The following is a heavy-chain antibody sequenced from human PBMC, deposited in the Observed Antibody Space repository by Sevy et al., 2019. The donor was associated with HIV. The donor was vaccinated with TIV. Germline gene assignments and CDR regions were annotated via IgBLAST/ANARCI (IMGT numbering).Heavy chain of an antibody. CDR3: ARTLCPSGAFDI. D-gene: IGHD1-7*01. CDR1: GLTFSNYV. CDR2: ISGSSGTT. Sequence: GGSLRLSCAASGLTFSNYVMSWVRQAPGKGLEWLSVISGSSGTTYAAESVKGRFTISRDNSKNTLYLHMSSLGAEDTAVYYCARTLCPSGAFDIWGQGTRVTVSS. J-gene: IGHJ3*02. V-gene: IGHV3-23*01.